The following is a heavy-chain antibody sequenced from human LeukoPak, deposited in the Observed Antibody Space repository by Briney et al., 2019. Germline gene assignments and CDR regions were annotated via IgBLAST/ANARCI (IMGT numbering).Heavy chain of an antibody. D-gene: IGHD3-22*01. CDR1: GGSFSGYY. CDR3: ARGGERNYYDFDY. V-gene: IGHV4-34*01. CDR2: INHSGST. Sequence: SETLSLTCAVYGGSFSGYYWSWIRQPPGKGLEWIGEINHSGSTNYNPSLKSRVTISVDTSKNQFSLKLSSVTAADTAVYYCARGGERNYYDFDYWGQGTLVTVSS. J-gene: IGHJ4*02.